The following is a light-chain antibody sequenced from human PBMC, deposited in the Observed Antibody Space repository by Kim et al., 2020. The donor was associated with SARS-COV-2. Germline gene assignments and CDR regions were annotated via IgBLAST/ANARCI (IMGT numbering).Light chain of an antibody. CDR1: QDITIY. Sequence: SAPVDDRVTITCRASQDITIYLAWYQQKPGKAPKLLINAASSLQSGVPTRFRGSGSGTDFTLTINSLQPEDVATYYCQRYNSAVTFGPGTKVDIK. V-gene: IGKV1-27*01. CDR2: AAS. J-gene: IGKJ3*01. CDR3: QRYNSAVT.